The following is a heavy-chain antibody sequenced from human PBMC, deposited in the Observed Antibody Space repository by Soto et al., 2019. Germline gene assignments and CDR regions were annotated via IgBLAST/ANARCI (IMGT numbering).Heavy chain of an antibody. CDR1: GFTFSSYS. V-gene: IGHV3-48*01. J-gene: IGHJ6*03. CDR3: ARVVTLGYYYMDV. CDR2: ISSSSSTI. D-gene: IGHD2-15*01. Sequence: EVQLVESGGGLVQPGGSLRLSCAASGFTFSSYSMNWVRQAPGKGLEWVSYISSSSSTIYYADSVKGRFTISRDNAKNSLYLQMTSLRAAYTAVYYCARVVTLGYYYMDVWGKGTTVTVSS.